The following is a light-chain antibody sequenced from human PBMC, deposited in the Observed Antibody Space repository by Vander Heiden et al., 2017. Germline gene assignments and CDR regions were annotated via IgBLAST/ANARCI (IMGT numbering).Light chain of an antibody. CDR1: QSISSY. CDR3: QQSVSSPYT. CDR2: AAS. J-gene: IGKJ2*01. Sequence: DIQMTQSPYSLSASVGNRVTISCRASQSISSYLNWYQQKAGKAPKLLIYAASNLRSGVPSRFSGSGSGTDFTLTINRLQPEDFATYFCQQSVSSPYTFGQGTKLEIK. V-gene: IGKV1-39*01.